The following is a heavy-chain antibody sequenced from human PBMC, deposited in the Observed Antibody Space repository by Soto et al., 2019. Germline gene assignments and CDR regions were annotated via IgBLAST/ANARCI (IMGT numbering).Heavy chain of an antibody. CDR2: ITGSGDST. J-gene: IGHJ3*02. CDR1: AFSFSSHG. D-gene: IGHD2-8*02. Sequence: EVQLLESGGGLVQPGGSLRLSCAASAFSFSSHGMSWVRQAPGKGLEWVSHITGSGDSTDYADSVKGRFTISRDNSKNTLFLQMNSLRVEDTAIYFCAKSHRFCTGGSCGAFDTWGHGTMVTAS. V-gene: IGHV3-23*01. CDR3: AKSHRFCTGGSCGAFDT.